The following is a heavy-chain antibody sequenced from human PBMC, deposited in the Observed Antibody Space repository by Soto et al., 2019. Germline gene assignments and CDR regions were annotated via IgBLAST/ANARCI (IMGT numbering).Heavy chain of an antibody. V-gene: IGHV1-18*01. Sequence: ASVKVSCKASCYTFTSYGISLLRQSPGQGLEWIGWISAYNGNTNYAQKLQGRVTMTTDTSTSTAYMELRSLRSDDTAVYYCARDLGSSGPTAGFEYWGQGTLVTVSS. J-gene: IGHJ4*02. D-gene: IGHD6-19*01. CDR2: ISAYNGNT. CDR3: ARDLGSSGPTAGFEY. CDR1: CYTFTSYG.